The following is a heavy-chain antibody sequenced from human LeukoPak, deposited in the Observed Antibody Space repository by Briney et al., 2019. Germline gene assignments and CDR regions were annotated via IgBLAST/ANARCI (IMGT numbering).Heavy chain of an antibody. CDR3: AKDRSGSPFDY. V-gene: IGHV3-13*04. Sequence: GGSLRLSCAASGFAFSSYDMHWVRQATGKGLEWVSAIGTAGDTYYPGSVKGRFTISRENAKNSLYLQMNSLRAGDTAVYYCAKDRSGSPFDYWGQGTLVTVSS. D-gene: IGHD1-26*01. CDR1: GFAFSSYD. CDR2: IGTAGDT. J-gene: IGHJ4*02.